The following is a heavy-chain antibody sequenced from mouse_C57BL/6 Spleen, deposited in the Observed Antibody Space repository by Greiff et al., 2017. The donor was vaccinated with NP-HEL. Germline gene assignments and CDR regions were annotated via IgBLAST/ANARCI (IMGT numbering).Heavy chain of an antibody. CDR2: IDPENGDT. CDR1: GFNIKDDY. J-gene: IGHJ3*01. D-gene: IGHD2-5*01. Sequence: VQLQQSGAELVRPGASVKLSCTASGFNIKDDYMHWVKQRPEQGLEWIGWIDPENGDTEYASKFQGKATITADTSSNTAYLQLSSLTSEDTAVYYCTTGSNYAFAYWVQGTLVTVSA. V-gene: IGHV14-4*01. CDR3: TTGSNYAFAY.